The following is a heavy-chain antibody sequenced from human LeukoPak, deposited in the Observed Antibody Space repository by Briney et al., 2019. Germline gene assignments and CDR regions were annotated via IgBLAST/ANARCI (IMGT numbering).Heavy chain of an antibody. CDR3: ARDKTYSSSWYGYDY. Sequence: GGPLRLSCAASEFTFSSYWMSWVRQAPGKGLEWVANIKEDGSEKYYVASVKGRFTISRDNARNSLYLQMNSLRAEDTAVYYCARDKTYSSSWYGYDYWGQGTLVTVSS. CDR1: EFTFSSYW. D-gene: IGHD6-13*01. J-gene: IGHJ4*02. CDR2: IKEDGSEK. V-gene: IGHV3-7*03.